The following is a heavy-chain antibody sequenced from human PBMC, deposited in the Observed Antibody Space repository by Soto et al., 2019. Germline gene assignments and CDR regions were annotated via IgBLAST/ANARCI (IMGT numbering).Heavy chain of an antibody. D-gene: IGHD2-15*01. CDR1: GYSFTSYW. Sequence: PGESLKISCKGSGYSFTSYWIGWVRQMPGKGLEWMGIIYPGDSDTRYSPSFQGQVTISADKSISTAYLQWSSLKASDTAMYYCARQITWGPIIGYCSGGSCRGYYYYGMDVWGQGTTVTVSS. J-gene: IGHJ6*02. CDR2: IYPGDSDT. V-gene: IGHV5-51*01. CDR3: ARQITWGPIIGYCSGGSCRGYYYYGMDV.